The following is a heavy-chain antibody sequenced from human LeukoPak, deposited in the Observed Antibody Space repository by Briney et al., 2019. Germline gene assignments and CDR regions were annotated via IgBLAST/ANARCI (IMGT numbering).Heavy chain of an antibody. CDR3: AGVDTAMVTDAFDI. J-gene: IGHJ3*02. CDR2: IYYSGST. Sequence: SKTLSLTCTVSGGSISSGDYYWSWIRQPPGKGLEWIGYIYYSGSTYYNPSLKSRVTISVDTSKIQFSLKLSSVTAADTAVYYCAGVDTAMVTDAFDIWGQGTMVTVSS. V-gene: IGHV4-30-4*01. D-gene: IGHD5-18*01. CDR1: GGSISSGDYY.